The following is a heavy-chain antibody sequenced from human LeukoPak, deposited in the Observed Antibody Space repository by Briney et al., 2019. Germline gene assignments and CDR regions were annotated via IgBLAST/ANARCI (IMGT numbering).Heavy chain of an antibody. D-gene: IGHD4-23*01. CDR3: ARGRPHGNDY. J-gene: IGHJ4*02. CDR1: GFTFSSYW. Sequence: GGSLRLSCAASGFTFSSYWMNWVRQTPRKGLVWVSRIASDGSSTTYADSVKGRFSISRDNAKNTLYLQMNSLRVEDTAVYYCARGRPHGNDYWGQGTLVTVSS. V-gene: IGHV3-74*01. CDR2: IASDGSST.